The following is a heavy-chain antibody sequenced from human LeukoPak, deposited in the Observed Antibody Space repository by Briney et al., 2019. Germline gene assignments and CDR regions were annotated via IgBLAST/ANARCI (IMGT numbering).Heavy chain of an antibody. Sequence: GGSLRLSCAASGFTFSNAWMSWVRQAPGKGLEWVGRIKSKTDGGTTDYAAPVKGRFTISRDDSKNTLYLQMNSLKTEDTAVYYCTTKIVGATATTDYWGQGTLVTVSS. V-gene: IGHV3-15*01. CDR2: IKSKTDGGTT. CDR3: TTKIVGATATTDY. CDR1: GFTFSNAW. D-gene: IGHD1-26*01. J-gene: IGHJ4*02.